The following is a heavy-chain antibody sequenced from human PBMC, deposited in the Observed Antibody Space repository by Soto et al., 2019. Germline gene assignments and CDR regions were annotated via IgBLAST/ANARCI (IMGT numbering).Heavy chain of an antibody. J-gene: IGHJ4*02. CDR2: TSYDGSNK. D-gene: IGHD3-16*01. V-gene: IGHV3-30*19. CDR1: GFTFRSYV. CDR3: ARWGTTGGLDV. Sequence: QVQLVESGGGVVQPGTSLRLSCVGSGFTFRSYVIHWVRQAPGKGLEWVALTSYDGSNKYYDDSVKGRFTISRDNSRNTVDLQMDNLRLEDTAVYDCARWGTTGGLDVWGQGTLVSVSS.